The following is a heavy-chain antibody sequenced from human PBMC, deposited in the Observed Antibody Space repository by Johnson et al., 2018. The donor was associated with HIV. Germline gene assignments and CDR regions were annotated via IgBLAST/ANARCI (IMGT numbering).Heavy chain of an antibody. CDR3: ARNSGNGLVLRGDAFDM. CDR1: GVTFSSYG. Sequence: QMLLVESGGGVVQPGGSLRISCAASGVTFSSYGMHWVRQAPGKGLEGVAFIRYDGNNKYYADSVQGRFTISRDNSKNTLHLQMNSLRPEDTAVYYCARNSGNGLVLRGDAFDMWGQGTMVTVSS. J-gene: IGHJ3*02. CDR2: IRYDGNNK. V-gene: IGHV3-30*02. D-gene: IGHD2-8*01.